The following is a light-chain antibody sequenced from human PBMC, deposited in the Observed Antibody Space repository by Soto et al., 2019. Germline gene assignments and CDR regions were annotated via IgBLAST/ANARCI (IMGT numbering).Light chain of an antibody. CDR1: KSDVGGYNY. J-gene: IGLJ1*01. CDR3: CSYADTYV. V-gene: IGLV2-11*01. Sequence: QSVLTQPRSVCGSPGQSVTISCTGTKSDVGGYNYVSWYQHHPGKAPKLVISDVTERPSGVPDRFSGSKSGNTASLTISGLQADDEADYFCCSYADTYVFGTGTKVTVL. CDR2: DVT.